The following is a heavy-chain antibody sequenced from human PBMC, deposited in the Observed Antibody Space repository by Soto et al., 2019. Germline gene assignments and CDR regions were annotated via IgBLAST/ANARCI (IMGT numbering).Heavy chain of an antibody. CDR2: ISAYNGNT. J-gene: IGHJ1*01. CDR3: ARDFSIAVAGTPNFQH. V-gene: IGHV1-18*01. CDR1: GYTFTSYG. Sequence: ASVKVSCKASGYTFTSYGISWVRQAPGQGLEWMGWISAYNGNTNYAQKLQGRVTMTTGTSTSTAYMELRSLRSDDTAVYYCARDFSIAVAGTPNFQHWGQGTLVTVSS. D-gene: IGHD6-19*01.